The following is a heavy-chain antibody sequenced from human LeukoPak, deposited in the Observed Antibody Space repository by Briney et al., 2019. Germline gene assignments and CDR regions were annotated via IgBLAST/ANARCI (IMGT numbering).Heavy chain of an antibody. D-gene: IGHD4-11*01. V-gene: IGHV3-7*01. Sequence: GGSLRLSCAASGLTFTDFWMNWVRLAPGRGLEWLANINPYGTEKYYVDSVKGRFAISRDNAKNEVYLEMNSLRAEDTGVYYCSGLDSIRNPRAYWGQGALVSVSS. CDR2: INPYGTEK. CDR1: GLTFTDFW. CDR3: SGLDSIRNPRAY. J-gene: IGHJ4*02.